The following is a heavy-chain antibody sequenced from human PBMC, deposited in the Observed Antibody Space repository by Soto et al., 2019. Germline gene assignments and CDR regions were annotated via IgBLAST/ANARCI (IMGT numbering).Heavy chain of an antibody. CDR1: GGTFSSYT. V-gene: IGHV1-69*02. J-gene: IGHJ5*02. Sequence: QVQLVQSGAEVKKPGSSVKVSCKASGGTFSSYTISWVRQAPGQGREWMGRIIPILGIANYAQKFQGRVTITADKSTSTAYMELSSLRSEDTAVYYCARSMEYQPGWFDPWGQGTLVTVSS. CDR3: ARSMEYQPGWFDP. D-gene: IGHD2-2*01. CDR2: IIPILGIA.